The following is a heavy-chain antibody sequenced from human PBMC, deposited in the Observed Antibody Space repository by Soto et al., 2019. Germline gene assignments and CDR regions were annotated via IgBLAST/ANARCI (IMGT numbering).Heavy chain of an antibody. Sequence: AETLPLTCAVSGYSIISGYYLGLIRHPPGKVLEWIGSIYHSGSTYYNPSLKSRVTISVDTSKNQFSLKLSSVTAADTAVYYCARDGGPDDFWSGYPNWFDPWGQGTLVTVSS. CDR1: GYSIISGYY. CDR3: ARDGGPDDFWSGYPNWFDP. CDR2: IYHSGST. J-gene: IGHJ5*02. V-gene: IGHV4-38-2*02. D-gene: IGHD3-3*01.